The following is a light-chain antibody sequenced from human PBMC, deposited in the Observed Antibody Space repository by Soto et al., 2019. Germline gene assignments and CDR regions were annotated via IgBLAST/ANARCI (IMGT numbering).Light chain of an antibody. V-gene: IGLV2-14*03. CDR1: SSDIGGYNF. J-gene: IGLJ3*02. Sequence: QSALTQPASVSGSPGQSITISCTGTSSDIGGYNFVSWYQQHPPKAPKLVIYDVSDRPSGVSIRFSGSKSGNTASLTISGLQAEDEADYYCSSYTSSSFWVFGGGTKVTVL. CDR2: DVS. CDR3: SSYTSSSFWV.